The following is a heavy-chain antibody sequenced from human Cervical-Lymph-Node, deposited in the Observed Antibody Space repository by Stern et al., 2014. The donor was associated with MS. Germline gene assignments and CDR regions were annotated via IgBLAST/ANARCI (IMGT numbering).Heavy chain of an antibody. J-gene: IGHJ4*02. CDR1: GFTVRNNY. D-gene: IGHD6-19*01. V-gene: IGHV3-53*01. Sequence: EDQLVESGGGLIQPGGSLRLSCAVSGFTVRNNYMNWVRQAPGKGLEWVSIMPGDGTTDYADSVKGRFSISRDNFKNTVDLQMTSLGAEDTAVYYCATSPMSGGWFRDYYFDHWGQGTLVTVSS. CDR2: MPGDGTT. CDR3: ATSPMSGGWFRDYYFDH.